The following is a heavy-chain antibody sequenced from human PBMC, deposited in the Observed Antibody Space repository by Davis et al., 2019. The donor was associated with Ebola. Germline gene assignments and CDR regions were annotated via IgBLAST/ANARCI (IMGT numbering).Heavy chain of an antibody. Sequence: PGGSLRLSCAASGFTFSSYEMNWVRQAPGKGLEWISYISSSGSTIYYADSVKGRFTISRDNAKNSLYLQMNSLGAEDTAVYYCARGDRDDYVWGSYRRYFDYWGQGTLVTVSS. V-gene: IGHV3-48*03. J-gene: IGHJ4*02. CDR1: GFTFSSYE. CDR3: ARGDRDDYVWGSYRRYFDY. D-gene: IGHD3-16*02. CDR2: ISSSGSTI.